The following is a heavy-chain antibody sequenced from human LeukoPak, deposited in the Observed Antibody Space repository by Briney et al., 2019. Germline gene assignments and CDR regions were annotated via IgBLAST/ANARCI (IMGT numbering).Heavy chain of an antibody. V-gene: IGHV1-18*04. Sequence: GASVKVSSKASGYTFTKHGISWVRQAPGQGLEWMGWISAYNGNTNYAQKLQGRVTMTTDTSTSTAYMQLRSLRSDDTAVYYCARTTVTYYFDYWGQGTLVTVSS. CDR3: ARTTVTYYFDY. CDR2: ISAYNGNT. CDR1: GYTFTKHG. D-gene: IGHD4-17*01. J-gene: IGHJ4*02.